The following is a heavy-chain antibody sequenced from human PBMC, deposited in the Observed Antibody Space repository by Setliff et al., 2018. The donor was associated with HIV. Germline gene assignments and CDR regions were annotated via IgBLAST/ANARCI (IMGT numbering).Heavy chain of an antibody. CDR3: ARPYDYVWGSYRYWDAFDI. V-gene: IGHV5-51*01. Sequence: GESLKISCKGSGYSFTSYWIGWVRQMPGKGLEWMGIIYPGDSDTRYSPSFQGQVAISADKSISTAYLQWSSLKASDTAMYYCARPYDYVWGSYRYWDAFDIWGQGTMVTVSS. CDR2: IYPGDSDT. J-gene: IGHJ3*02. CDR1: GYSFTSYW. D-gene: IGHD3-16*02.